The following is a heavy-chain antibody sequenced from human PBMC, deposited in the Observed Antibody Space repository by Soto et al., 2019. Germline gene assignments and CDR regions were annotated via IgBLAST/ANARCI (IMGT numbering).Heavy chain of an antibody. CDR1: GGSISSSNW. D-gene: IGHD6-13*01. V-gene: IGHV4-4*02. Sequence: SETLSLTCAVSGGSISSSNWWSWVRQPPGKGLEWIGEIYHSGSTNYNPSLKSRVTISVDKSKNQFSLKLSSVTAADTAVYYCARETKSIAAALDYYGMDVWGQGTPVTVYS. J-gene: IGHJ6*02. CDR2: IYHSGST. CDR3: ARETKSIAAALDYYGMDV.